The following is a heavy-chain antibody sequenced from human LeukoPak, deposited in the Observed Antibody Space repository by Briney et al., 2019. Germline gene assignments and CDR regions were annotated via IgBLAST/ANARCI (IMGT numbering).Heavy chain of an antibody. D-gene: IGHD2-15*01. V-gene: IGHV1-18*04. Sequence: GASVKVSCKASGYTFTSYGISWVRQAPGHGLEWMGWISAYNGNTNYAQKLQGRVTMTTDSSTSSAYMELRSLRSDDTAVYYCARARYCSGGSCRPPGWFDPWGQGTLVTVSS. CDR1: GYTFTSYG. CDR3: ARARYCSGGSCRPPGWFDP. J-gene: IGHJ5*02. CDR2: ISAYNGNT.